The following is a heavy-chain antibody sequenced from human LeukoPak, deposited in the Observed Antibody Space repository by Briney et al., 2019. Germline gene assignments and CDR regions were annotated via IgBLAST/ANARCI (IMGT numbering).Heavy chain of an antibody. CDR2: IYYSGST. CDR3: ARGRSSSWYVRVFDI. D-gene: IGHD6-13*01. V-gene: IGHV4-59*01. Sequence: SETLSLTCTVSGGSISSYYWSWIRQPPGKGLEWIGYIYYSGSTNYNPSLKSRVTISVDTSKNQFSLKLSSVTAADTAVYYCARGRSSSWYVRVFDIWGQGTMVTVSS. J-gene: IGHJ3*02. CDR1: GGSISSYY.